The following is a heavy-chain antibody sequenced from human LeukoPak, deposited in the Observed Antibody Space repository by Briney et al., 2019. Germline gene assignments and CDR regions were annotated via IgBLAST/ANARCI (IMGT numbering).Heavy chain of an antibody. Sequence: SETLSLTCTVAGCSISSSSYYWGSLRQPPGKGLEWIGSFYYSGSTYYNPSLKSRVTISVDTSKNQSYLKLSSVTAADTAVYYCARPGRYYDFWSGSGAFDIWGQGTMVTVSS. V-gene: IGHV4-39*01. CDR2: FYYSGST. D-gene: IGHD3-3*01. CDR1: GCSISSSSYY. CDR3: ARPGRYYDFWSGSGAFDI. J-gene: IGHJ3*02.